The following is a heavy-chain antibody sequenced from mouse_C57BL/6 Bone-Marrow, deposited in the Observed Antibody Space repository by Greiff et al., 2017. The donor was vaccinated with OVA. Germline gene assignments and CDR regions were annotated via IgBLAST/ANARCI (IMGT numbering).Heavy chain of an antibody. CDR2: IYPRSGNT. V-gene: IGHV1-81*01. CDR3: ARQGFITTVVAAH. CDR1: GYTFTSYG. Sequence: LQESGAELARPGASVKLSCKASGYTFTSYGISWVKQRPGQGLEWIGEIYPRSGNTYYNEKFKGKATLTADKSSSTAYMELRSLTTEDSAVYFCARQGFITTVVAAHWGQGTLVTVSA. J-gene: IGHJ3*01. D-gene: IGHD1-1*01.